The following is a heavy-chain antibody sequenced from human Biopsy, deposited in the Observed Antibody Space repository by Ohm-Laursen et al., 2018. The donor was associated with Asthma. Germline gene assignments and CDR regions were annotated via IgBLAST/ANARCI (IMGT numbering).Heavy chain of an antibody. CDR3: ARAVDYSHYYGIDV. CDR1: GDTFNSAG. D-gene: IGHD3-10*01. V-gene: IGHV1-18*01. J-gene: IGHJ6*02. CDR2: ISAYNGNT. Sequence: ASVNVSCKASGDTFNSAGITWVRQAPGQVLEWMGWISAYNGNTKVAQKLQDRVTMITDTSTSTAYMELSSLGSDDPAVYFCARAVDYSHYYGIDVWGQGTTVTVS.